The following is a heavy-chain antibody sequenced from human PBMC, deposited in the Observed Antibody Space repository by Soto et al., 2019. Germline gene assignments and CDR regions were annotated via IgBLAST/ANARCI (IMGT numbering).Heavy chain of an antibody. J-gene: IGHJ2*01. CDR3: AHSRLTGVIIWYLDL. CDR2: IYWDDDK. V-gene: IGHV2-5*02. CDR1: GFSLSTSGVG. Sequence: QITLKESGPTLVKPTQTLTLTCSFSGFSLSTSGVGVGWIRQPPGKALEWLALIYWDDDKRYSPSLKSRLTITKDTHKNQVVLTMTNMDPVDTATYYCAHSRLTGVIIWYLDLWGRGTLVPVSS. D-gene: IGHD7-27*01.